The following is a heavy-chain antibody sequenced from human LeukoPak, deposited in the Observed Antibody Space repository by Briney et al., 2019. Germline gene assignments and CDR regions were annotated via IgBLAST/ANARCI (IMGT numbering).Heavy chain of an antibody. J-gene: IGHJ5*01. CDR1: GFTFSIYG. D-gene: IGHD3-10*01. CDR2: IGGSGGGT. Sequence: GGSLRLSCAASGFTFSIYGMSWVRQAPGKGLEWVSGIGGSGGGTYYADSVKGRFTISRDNSKNTLYLQMNSLRAEDTAVYYCAKLMVRGVIIINNWFDSWGQGTLVTVSS. V-gene: IGHV3-23*01. CDR3: AKLMVRGVIIINNWFDS.